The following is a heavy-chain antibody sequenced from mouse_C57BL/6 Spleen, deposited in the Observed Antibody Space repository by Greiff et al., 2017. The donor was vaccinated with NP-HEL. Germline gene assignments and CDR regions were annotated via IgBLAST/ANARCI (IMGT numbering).Heavy chain of an antibody. CDR1: GFTFSSYG. J-gene: IGHJ1*03. D-gene: IGHD2-4*01. Sequence: EVKLMESGGDLVKPGGSLKLSCAASGFTFSSYGMSWVRQTPDKRLEWVATISSGGSYTYYPDSVKGRFTISRDNAKNTLYLQMSSLKSEDTAMYYCARQIYYDYDNWYFDVWGTGTTVTVSS. CDR3: ARQIYYDYDNWYFDV. V-gene: IGHV5-6*01. CDR2: ISSGGSYT.